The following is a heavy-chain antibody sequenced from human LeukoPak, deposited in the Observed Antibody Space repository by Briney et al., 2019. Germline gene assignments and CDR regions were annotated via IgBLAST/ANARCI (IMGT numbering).Heavy chain of an antibody. D-gene: IGHD3-16*02. CDR2: ISSSGSST. CDR3: APSPYDYVWGNYR. J-gene: IGHJ4*02. V-gene: IGHV3-23*01. CDR1: GITFSTYA. Sequence: PGGSLRLSCVASGITFSTYAMSWVRQAPGKGLEWVSVISSSGSSTYYADSVKGRFTISRDNSKNTLYLQMNSLRAEDTAVYYCAPSPYDYVWGNYRWGQGILVIVSS.